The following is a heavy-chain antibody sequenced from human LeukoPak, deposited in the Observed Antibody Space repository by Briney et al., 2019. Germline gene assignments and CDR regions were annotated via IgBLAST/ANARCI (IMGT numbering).Heavy chain of an antibody. CDR3: ARDIYCSGGSCYPNAFDI. J-gene: IGHJ3*02. V-gene: IGHV1-46*01. Sequence: ASVKVSCKASGYTFTSYYMHWVRQAPGQGLEWMGIINPSGGSTSYAQKFQGRVTMTRDMSTSTVYMELSSLRSEDTAVYYCARDIYCSGGSCYPNAFDIWGQGTMVTVSS. CDR1: GYTFTSYY. D-gene: IGHD2-15*01. CDR2: INPSGGST.